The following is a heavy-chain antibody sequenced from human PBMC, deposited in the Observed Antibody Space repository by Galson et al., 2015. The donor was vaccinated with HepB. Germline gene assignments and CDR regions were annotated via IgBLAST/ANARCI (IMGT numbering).Heavy chain of an antibody. V-gene: IGHV3-23*01. Sequence: SLRLPCAASGFSLRNYAMAWVRQAPGKGLAWVPILSSGGDISSSYVDSVRGRFIVSKENSRNTAYLQMSSLRVDNTAIYYCARATWRDKEWPIFDSWGQGTLVTVSS. CDR2: LSSGGDIS. CDR3: ARATWRDKEWPIFDS. CDR1: GFSLRNYA. J-gene: IGHJ4*02. D-gene: IGHD1-1*01.